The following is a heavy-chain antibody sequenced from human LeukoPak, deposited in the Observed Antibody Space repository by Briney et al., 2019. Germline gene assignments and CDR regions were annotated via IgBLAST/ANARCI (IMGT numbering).Heavy chain of an antibody. D-gene: IGHD1/OR15-1a*01. CDR3: VRDRGWNSFDY. CDR2: ISWNSGSI. V-gene: IGHV3-9*01. CDR1: GFTFDDYA. Sequence: PGRSLRLSCAASGFTFDDYAMHWVRQAPGKGLEWVSGISWNSGSIGYADSVKGRFTISRDNAKNSLYLQMNSLRAEDTAVYFCVRDRGWNSFDYWGQGTLVTVPS. J-gene: IGHJ4*02.